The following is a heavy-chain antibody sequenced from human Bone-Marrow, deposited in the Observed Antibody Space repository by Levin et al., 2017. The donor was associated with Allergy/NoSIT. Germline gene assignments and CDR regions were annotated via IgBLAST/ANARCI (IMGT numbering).Heavy chain of an antibody. V-gene: IGHV1-2*02. CDR2: INPNSGGT. CDR1: GYTFTGYY. Sequence: PKASVKVSCKASGYTFTGYYMHWVRQAPGQGLEWMGWINPNSGGTNYAQKFQGRVTMTRDTSISTAYMELSRLRSDDTAVYYCARTPNGAAAGLYYFDYWGQGTLVTVSS. CDR3: ARTPNGAAAGLYYFDY. J-gene: IGHJ4*02. D-gene: IGHD6-13*01.